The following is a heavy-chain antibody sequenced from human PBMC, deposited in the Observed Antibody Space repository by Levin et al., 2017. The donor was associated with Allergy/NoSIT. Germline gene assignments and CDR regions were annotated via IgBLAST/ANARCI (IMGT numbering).Heavy chain of an antibody. CDR2: IIPMFGKA. J-gene: IGHJ3*01. CDR3: AKGGDREGSWPYDAFEF. CDR1: GGTLSNNA. D-gene: IGHD6-13*01. Sequence: SVKVSCKAFGGTLSNNAISWVRQAPGQGLEWMGGIIPMFGKATYAQQFQGRVTITADKSTSTAYMQLSGLRSEDADVYFWAKGGDREGSWPYDAFEFWGQGTVVAVSS. V-gene: IGHV1-69*06.